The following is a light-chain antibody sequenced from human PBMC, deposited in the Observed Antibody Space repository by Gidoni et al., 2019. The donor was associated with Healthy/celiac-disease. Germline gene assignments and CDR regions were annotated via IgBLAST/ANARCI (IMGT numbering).Light chain of an antibody. V-gene: IGKV4-1*01. Sequence: DIVMTQSPDSLAVSLGERATINCKSRHIVLYSSNNKNYLAWYQQKPGQPPKLLIYWASTRESGVPDRVSGSGSGTDFTLTISSLQAEDVAVYYCQQYYSTPLTFGGGTKVEIK. CDR1: HIVLYSSNNKNY. CDR2: WAS. CDR3: QQYYSTPLT. J-gene: IGKJ4*01.